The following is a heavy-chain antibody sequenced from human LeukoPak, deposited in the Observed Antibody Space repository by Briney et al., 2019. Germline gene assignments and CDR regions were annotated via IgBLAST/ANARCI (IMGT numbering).Heavy chain of an antibody. Sequence: GGSLRLSCAASGFTFSSYEMNWVRQAPGKGLEWVSYISSSGSTIYYADSVKGRFTISRDNAKNSLYLQMNSLRAEDTAVYYCAREDYYDSSGYYPWGQGTMVTVSS. D-gene: IGHD3-22*01. V-gene: IGHV3-48*03. J-gene: IGHJ3*01. CDR3: AREDYYDSSGYYP. CDR1: GFTFSSYE. CDR2: ISSSGSTI.